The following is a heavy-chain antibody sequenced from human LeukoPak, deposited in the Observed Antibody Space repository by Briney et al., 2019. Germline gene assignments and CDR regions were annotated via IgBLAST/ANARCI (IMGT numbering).Heavy chain of an antibody. CDR3: ARGGYTSSWEPPGGY. J-gene: IGHJ4*02. CDR1: GFTFSTYG. V-gene: IGHV3-33*01. D-gene: IGHD6-13*01. Sequence: GGSLRLSCAASGFTFSTYGMHWVRQAPGKGLEWVAVIWYDGSNKYYVDSVKGRFTISRDNSKNTLHLQMNSLKVEDTAVYYCARGGYTSSWEPPGGYWGQGTLVTVSS. CDR2: IWYDGSNK.